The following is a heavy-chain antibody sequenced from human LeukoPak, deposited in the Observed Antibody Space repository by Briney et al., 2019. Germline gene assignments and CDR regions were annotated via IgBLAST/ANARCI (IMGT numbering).Heavy chain of an antibody. CDR3: ARATAENDF. CDR2: INPKSGGT. D-gene: IGHD1-14*01. Sequence: ASVTVSCKASGYTFTGYYMHWVRQAPGQGLEWMGWINPKSGGTNYLQKFQGRVTMTRDTSISTAYMELSRLRYDDTAVYYCARATAENDFWGQGTLVTVSS. V-gene: IGHV1-2*02. J-gene: IGHJ4*01. CDR1: GYTFTGYY.